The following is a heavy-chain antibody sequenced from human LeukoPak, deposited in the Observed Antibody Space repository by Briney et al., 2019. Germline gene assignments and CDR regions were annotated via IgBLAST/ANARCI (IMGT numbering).Heavy chain of an antibody. J-gene: IGHJ4*02. CDR2: IYHSGST. D-gene: IGHD5-12*01. V-gene: IGHV4-4*02. CDR1: GGSISSSNW. Sequence: SGTLSLTCAVSGGSISSSNWWSWVRQPPGKGLEWIGEIYHSGSTNYNPSLKSRVTISVDKSKNQFSLKLSSVTAADTAVYYCAASSHGLRGYFDYWGQGTLVTVSS. CDR3: AASSHGLRGYFDY.